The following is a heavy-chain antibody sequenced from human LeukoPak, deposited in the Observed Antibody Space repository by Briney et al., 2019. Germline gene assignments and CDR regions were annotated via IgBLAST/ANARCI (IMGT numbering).Heavy chain of an antibody. Sequence: GASVRVSCKASGYTFHNYGISWVRQAPGQGLEWMGWVSSYNGDTNYAQKFQGRVTMSKETSTSTAYMELRSLRFDDTAIYYCVKYWHILTGRNCFDPWGQGTLVTVSS. CDR3: VKYWHILTGRNCFDP. D-gene: IGHD3-9*01. CDR2: VSSYNGDT. V-gene: IGHV1-18*01. CDR1: GYTFHNYG. J-gene: IGHJ5*02.